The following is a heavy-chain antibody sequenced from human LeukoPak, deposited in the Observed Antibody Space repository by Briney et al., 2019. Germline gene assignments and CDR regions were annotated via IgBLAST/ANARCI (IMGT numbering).Heavy chain of an antibody. CDR3: ARDSSITMIRGVKDY. CDR2: ISYDGSDK. Sequence: GRSLRLSCAASGFTFSSYAMYWVRQAPGKGLEWVAVISYDGSDKFYADSVKGRFTISRDNAKNSLYLQMNSLKAEDTAVYYCARDSSITMIRGVKDYWGQGTLVTVSS. V-gene: IGHV3-30*04. D-gene: IGHD3-10*01. CDR1: GFTFSSYA. J-gene: IGHJ4*02.